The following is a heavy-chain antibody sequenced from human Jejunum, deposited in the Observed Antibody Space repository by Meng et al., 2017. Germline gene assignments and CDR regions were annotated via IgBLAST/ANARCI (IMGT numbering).Heavy chain of an antibody. CDR3: LRGRDY. CDR2: IWHDGSKV. Sequence: QVLSGESGGGVVQPGQSLRLSCAASGFNFTNYGLHWVRQAPGKGLEWVEVIWHDGSKVFYADSVRGRFTISRDNSHNTVDLQMNSVGVDDTAVYFCLRGRDYWGQGTLVTVSS. J-gene: IGHJ4*02. D-gene: IGHD3-10*01. CDR1: GFNFTNYG. V-gene: IGHV3-33*01.